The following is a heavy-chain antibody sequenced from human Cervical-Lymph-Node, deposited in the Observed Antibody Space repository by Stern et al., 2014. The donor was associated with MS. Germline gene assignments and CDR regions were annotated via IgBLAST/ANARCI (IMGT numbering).Heavy chain of an antibody. Sequence: VQLVESGGGVVQPGRSLRLSCVASGFTLSIYGMHWVRQVPGKGLEWVAVLSYDETNEYYADSVKGRFTVSRDKSKNTLFLQMNSLRAEDTALYYCARAYCGGDCYTDYYYGMDVWGQGTMVTVSS. V-gene: IGHV3-30*03. D-gene: IGHD2-21*01. CDR2: LSYDETNE. CDR3: ARAYCGGDCYTDYYYGMDV. CDR1: GFTLSIYG. J-gene: IGHJ6*02.